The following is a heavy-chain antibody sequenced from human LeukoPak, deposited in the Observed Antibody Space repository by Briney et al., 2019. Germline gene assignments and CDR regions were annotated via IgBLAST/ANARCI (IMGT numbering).Heavy chain of an antibody. CDR3: ARGDYCDYFDY. CDR1: GFTFGNYW. CDR2: INTDGSTI. Sequence: GGCLSLACAASGFTFGNYWMHWVRQVPGKGLVWVSRINTDGSTITYADSVKGRFTISRDNAKNKVYLQMSSLRAEDTAVYYCARGDYCDYFDYWGQGTIVIVSS. J-gene: IGHJ4*02. V-gene: IGHV3-74*01. D-gene: IGHD4-17*01.